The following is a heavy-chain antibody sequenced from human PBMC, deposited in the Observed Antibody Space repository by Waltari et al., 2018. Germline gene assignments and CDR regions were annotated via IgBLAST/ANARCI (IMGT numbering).Heavy chain of an antibody. J-gene: IGHJ4*02. CDR1: GYSFSNHW. CDR2: IYPGHADT. D-gene: IGHD1-26*01. V-gene: IGHV5-51*01. Sequence: EVQLVQSGTEVKKSGDSLKIYCKASGYSFSNHWIGWVRLTPAKGLEWMGIIYPGHADTRYHPSFQVQVTISADKSISTAYLQWSSLRASDTAIYYCARHRSEGSGSYPISPLDHWGQGTLVTVSP. CDR3: ARHRSEGSGSYPISPLDH.